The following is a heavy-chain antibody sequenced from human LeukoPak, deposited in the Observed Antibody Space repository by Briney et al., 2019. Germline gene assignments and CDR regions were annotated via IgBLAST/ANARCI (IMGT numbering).Heavy chain of an antibody. D-gene: IGHD2-15*01. V-gene: IGHV5-51*01. J-gene: IGHJ5*02. Sequence: GESLKISFKGSGYSFTSYWIGWVRQMPGKGLEWMGIIYPGDSDTRYSPSFQGQVTISADKSISTAYLQWSSLKASDTAMYYCARRGSYCSGGSCRGNWFDPWGQGTLVTVSS. CDR2: IYPGDSDT. CDR1: GYSFTSYW. CDR3: ARRGSYCSGGSCRGNWFDP.